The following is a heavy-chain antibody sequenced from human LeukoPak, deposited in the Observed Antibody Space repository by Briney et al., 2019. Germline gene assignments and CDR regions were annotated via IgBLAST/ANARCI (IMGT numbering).Heavy chain of an antibody. Sequence: SETLSLTCTVSGGSLSSFYWSWFRQPAGKGLEWIGRIYSSGSTNYNPTLKSRLTMSVDTSKNQFSLRLSSVTAADTAVYYCARVLGWAGFDYWGQGTLVTVSS. J-gene: IGHJ4*02. CDR3: ARVLGWAGFDY. CDR1: GGSLSSFY. CDR2: IYSSGST. V-gene: IGHV4-4*07. D-gene: IGHD6-19*01.